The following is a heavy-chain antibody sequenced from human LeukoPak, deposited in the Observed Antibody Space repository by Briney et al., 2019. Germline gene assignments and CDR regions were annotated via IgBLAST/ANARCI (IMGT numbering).Heavy chain of an antibody. V-gene: IGHV4-59*10. Sequence: SETLSLTCAVYGGSFSGYYWSWIRQPAGKGLEWIGRIYTSGSTNYNPSLKSRVTMSVDTSKNQFSLKLSSVAAADTAVYYCARNPGYSSSWYIRDWFDPWGQGTLVTVSS. J-gene: IGHJ5*02. CDR1: GGSFSGYY. D-gene: IGHD6-13*01. CDR2: IYTSGST. CDR3: ARNPGYSSSWYIRDWFDP.